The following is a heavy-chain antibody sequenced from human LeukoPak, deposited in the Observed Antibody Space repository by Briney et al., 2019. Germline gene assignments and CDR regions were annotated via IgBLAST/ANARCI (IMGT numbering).Heavy chain of an antibody. Sequence: PSETLSLTCAVYGGSFSGYYWSWIRQPPGKGLEWIGEINHSGSTNYNPSLKSRVTISVDTSKNQFSLKLSSVTAADTAVCYCARHKIAMVRGVIKSNWFDPWSQGTLVTVSS. CDR3: ARHKIAMVRGVIKSNWFDP. J-gene: IGHJ5*02. CDR1: GGSFSGYY. V-gene: IGHV4-34*01. D-gene: IGHD3-10*01. CDR2: INHSGST.